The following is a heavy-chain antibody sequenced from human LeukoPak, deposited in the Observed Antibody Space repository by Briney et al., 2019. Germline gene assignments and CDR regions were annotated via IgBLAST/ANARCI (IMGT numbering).Heavy chain of an antibody. CDR2: ISYDGSNK. CDR1: GFTFSSYG. D-gene: IGHD3-16*02. Sequence: PGRSLRLSCAASGFTFSSYGMHWVRQAPGKGLEWVAVISYDGSNKYYADSVKGRFTISRDNSKNTLYLQMNSLRAEDTAVYYCAKEYDYVWGSYRYYFDYWGQGTLVTVSS. J-gene: IGHJ4*02. V-gene: IGHV3-30*18. CDR3: AKEYDYVWGSYRYYFDY.